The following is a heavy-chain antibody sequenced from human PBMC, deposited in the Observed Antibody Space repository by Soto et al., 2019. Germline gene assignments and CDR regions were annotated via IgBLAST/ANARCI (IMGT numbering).Heavy chain of an antibody. CDR2: IYPGDSDT. Sequence: GESLNISCKGSGYGFALYLIGWVRQMPGKGLEWMGIIYPGDSDTRYSPSFQGQVTISADKSISTAYLQWSSLRASDTAMYYCARHVGRDSSSWIDYWGQGTLVTVSS. J-gene: IGHJ4*02. CDR1: GYGFALYL. CDR3: ARHVGRDSSSWIDY. D-gene: IGHD6-13*01. V-gene: IGHV5-51*01.